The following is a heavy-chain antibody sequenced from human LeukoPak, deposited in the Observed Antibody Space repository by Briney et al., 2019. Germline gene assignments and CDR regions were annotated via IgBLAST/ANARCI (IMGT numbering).Heavy chain of an antibody. CDR3: ARDHFGLTYNWFDP. D-gene: IGHD3-10*01. Sequence: PGGSLRLSCAASGFTFSSYSMNWVRQAPGKGLEWVSYISSGSSTIYYADSVKGRFTISRDNAKNSLYLQMNSLRAEDTAVYYCARDHFGLTYNWFDPWGQGTLVTVSS. CDR1: GFTFSSYS. J-gene: IGHJ5*02. CDR2: ISSGSSTI. V-gene: IGHV3-48*01.